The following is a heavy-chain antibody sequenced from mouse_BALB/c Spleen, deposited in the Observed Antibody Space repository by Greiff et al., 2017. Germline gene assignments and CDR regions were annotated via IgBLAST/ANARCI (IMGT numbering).Heavy chain of an antibody. Sequence: EVMLVESGGGLVKPGGSLKLSCAASGFTFSSYAMSWVRQTPEKRLEWVASISSGGSTYYPDSVKGRFTISRDNARNILYLQMSSLRSEDTAMYYCARGQAMDDWGQGTSVTVSS. CDR3: ARGQAMDD. J-gene: IGHJ4*01. CDR2: ISSGGST. CDR1: GFTFSSYA. V-gene: IGHV5-6-5*01.